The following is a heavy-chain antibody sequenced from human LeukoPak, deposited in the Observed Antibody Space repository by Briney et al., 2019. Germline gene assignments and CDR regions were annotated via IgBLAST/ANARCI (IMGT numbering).Heavy chain of an antibody. CDR1: GGSISSSNW. CDR3: ARIMYSSGWFCFDC. J-gene: IGHJ4*02. D-gene: IGHD6-19*01. Sequence: SETLSLTCAVSGGSISSSNWWSWVRQPPGKGLEWIGEIYHSGSTNYNPSLKSRVTISVDKSKNQFSLKLRSLTAADTAVYYCARIMYSSGWFCFDCWGQGSLVTVSS. CDR2: IYHSGST. V-gene: IGHV4-4*02.